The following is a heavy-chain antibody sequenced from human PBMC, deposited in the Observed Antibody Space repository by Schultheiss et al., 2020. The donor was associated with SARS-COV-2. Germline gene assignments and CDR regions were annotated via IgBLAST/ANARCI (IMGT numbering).Heavy chain of an antibody. J-gene: IGHJ3*02. D-gene: IGHD1-26*01. CDR2: IYPGDSDT. V-gene: IGHV5-51*01. CDR1: GYSFTSYW. CDR3: ARGRASADDAFDI. Sequence: GGSLRLSCKGSGYSFTSYWIGWVRQMPGKGLEWMGIIYPGDSDTRYSPSFQGQVTISADKSISTAYLQWSSLKASDTAMYYCARGRASADDAFDIWGQGTMVTVSS.